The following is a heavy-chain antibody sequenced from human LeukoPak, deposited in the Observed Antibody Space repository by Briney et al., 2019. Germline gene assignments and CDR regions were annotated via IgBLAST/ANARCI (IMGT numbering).Heavy chain of an antibody. J-gene: IGHJ2*01. Sequence: GGSLRLSCAASGFTVNSNYMSWVRQAPGKGLEWVSVIYSGGSTYYGDSAKGRFTISRDNAENSFYLQMNNLRVEDTAVYYCARDLGSGDYLRKYFDLWGRGTLVTVSS. CDR3: ARDLGSGDYLRKYFDL. CDR1: GFTVNSNY. D-gene: IGHD4-17*01. CDR2: IYSGGST. V-gene: IGHV3-66*01.